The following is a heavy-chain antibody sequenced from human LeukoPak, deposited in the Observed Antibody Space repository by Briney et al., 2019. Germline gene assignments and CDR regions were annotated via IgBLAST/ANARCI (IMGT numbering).Heavy chain of an antibody. J-gene: IGHJ4*02. CDR1: GGSFSGYY. V-gene: IGHV4-34*01. CDR2: INHSGST. CDR3: ARGRDGYNYLSFDY. Sequence: SETLSLTCAVYGGSFSGYYWSWIRQPPGKGLEWIGEINHSGSTNYNPSLKSRVTISVGTSKNQFSLKLSSVTAADTAVYYCARGRDGYNYLSFDYWGQGTLVTVSS. D-gene: IGHD5-24*01.